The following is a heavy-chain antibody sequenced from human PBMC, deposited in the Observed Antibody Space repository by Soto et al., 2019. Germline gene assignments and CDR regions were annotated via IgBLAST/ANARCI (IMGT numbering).Heavy chain of an antibody. D-gene: IGHD3-10*01. CDR3: ARDYGYYYGSGSYYMHGFDY. CDR1: GGTFSSYA. V-gene: IGHV1-69*13. J-gene: IGHJ4*02. Sequence: SVKVSCKASGGTFSSYAISWVRQAPGQGLEWMGGIIPIFGTANYAQKFQGRVTITADESTSTAYMELSSLRSEDTAVYYCARDYGYYYGSGSYYMHGFDYWGQGTLVPVPS. CDR2: IIPIFGTA.